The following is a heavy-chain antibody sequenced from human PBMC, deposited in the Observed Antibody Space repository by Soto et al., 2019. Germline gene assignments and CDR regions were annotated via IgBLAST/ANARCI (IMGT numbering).Heavy chain of an antibody. D-gene: IGHD3-16*01. CDR2: IYPSDSDT. Sequence: GESLKMSCETSGYTFTTYCVGLVLQRPGEGLDWMCIIYPSDSDTRYSPSFQCHVMFSVDKSLETAYLEWSSLKTSDTAVYFCARRAGVMVPFDYWGQGTQGTVSS. J-gene: IGHJ4*02. CDR3: ARRAGVMVPFDY. CDR1: GYTFTTYC. V-gene: IGHV5-51*01.